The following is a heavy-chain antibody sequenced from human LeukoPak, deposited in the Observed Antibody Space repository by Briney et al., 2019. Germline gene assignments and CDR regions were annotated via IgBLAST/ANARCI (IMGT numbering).Heavy chain of an antibody. CDR2: ISGGGDST. V-gene: IGHV3-23*01. Sequence: PGGSLRLSCAASGFTFSTYAMNWVRQAPGKGLEWVSGISGGGDSTYYADSVKDRFTISKDNSKNALYLQMNSLRADDTAVYYCAKGDWGDYWGQGTLVTVSS. J-gene: IGHJ4*02. CDR3: AKGDWGDY. CDR1: GFTFSTYA. D-gene: IGHD7-27*01.